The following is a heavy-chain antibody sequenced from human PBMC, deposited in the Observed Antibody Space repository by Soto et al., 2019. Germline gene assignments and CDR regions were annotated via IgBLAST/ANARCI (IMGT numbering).Heavy chain of an antibody. CDR2: IIPVSGAA. J-gene: IGHJ4*02. CDR1: GGTFGSYA. V-gene: IGHV1-69*01. D-gene: IGHD2-2*01. CDR3: ATALGCRSTSCTLDY. Sequence: QVQLVQSGAEVKKPGSSVKVSCKASGGTFGSYAFSWVRQAPGQGLEWMGGIIPVSGAAHYAQMSQRRVTITADESTSTAYMELSSLSSQDTAVYYCATALGCRSTSCTLDYWGQGTRVIVSS.